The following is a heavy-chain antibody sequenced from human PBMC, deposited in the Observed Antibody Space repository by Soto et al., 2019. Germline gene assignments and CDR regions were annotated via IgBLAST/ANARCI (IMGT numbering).Heavy chain of an antibody. Sequence: PSETLSLTCAVSGGSISSGGYSWSWIRQPPGKGPEWIGYIYHSGSTYYNPSLKSRVTISVDRSKNQFSLKLSSVTAADTAVYYCARAGIAAAGLDYWGQGTLVTVSS. V-gene: IGHV4-30-2*01. CDR1: GGSISSGGYS. CDR2: IYHSGST. J-gene: IGHJ4*02. CDR3: ARAGIAAAGLDY. D-gene: IGHD6-13*01.